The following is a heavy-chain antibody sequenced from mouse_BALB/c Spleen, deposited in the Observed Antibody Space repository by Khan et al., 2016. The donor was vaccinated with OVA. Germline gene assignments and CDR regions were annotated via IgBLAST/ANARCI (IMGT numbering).Heavy chain of an antibody. CDR2: INPNTYNI. CDR3: ARRYDFFAS. D-gene: IGHD2-14*01. V-gene: IGHV1-26*01. J-gene: IGHJ3*01. Sequence: EVQLQQSGPDLVKTGASVKISCMASGYSFTAYYMNWVRLSHGKSLECIGRINPNTYNINYNQKFKGKAILTVDTSSSTAYMELRSLTSEDSAVYFCARRYDFFASWSQGTLVTVSA. CDR1: GYSFTAYY.